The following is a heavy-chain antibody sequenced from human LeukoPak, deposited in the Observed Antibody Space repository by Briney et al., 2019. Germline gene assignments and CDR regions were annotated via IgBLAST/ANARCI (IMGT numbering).Heavy chain of an antibody. CDR2: ISGSGGST. CDR3: AREFVETGIAAPLGY. Sequence: GGSLRLSCAASGFTFSSYAMSWVRQAPGKGLEWVSAISGSGGSTYYADSVKGRFTISRDNSKNTLYLQMNSLRSEDTAVYYCAREFVETGIAAPLGYWGQGTLVTVSS. V-gene: IGHV3-23*01. J-gene: IGHJ4*02. D-gene: IGHD6-13*01. CDR1: GFTFSSYA.